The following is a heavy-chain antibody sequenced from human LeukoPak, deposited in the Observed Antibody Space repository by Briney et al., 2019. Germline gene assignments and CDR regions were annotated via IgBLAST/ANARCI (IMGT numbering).Heavy chain of an antibody. CDR1: GYTFTGYY. Sequence: ASVKVSCKASGYTFTGYYMHWVRQAPGQGLEWMGWINPNSGGTNYAQKFQGRVTMTRDTSISTAYMELSRLRSDDTAVYYCARGSPSNGYCSSTSCYRLGPWGQGTLVTVSS. J-gene: IGHJ5*02. CDR2: INPNSGGT. CDR3: ARGSPSNGYCSSTSCYRLGP. V-gene: IGHV1-2*02. D-gene: IGHD2-2*01.